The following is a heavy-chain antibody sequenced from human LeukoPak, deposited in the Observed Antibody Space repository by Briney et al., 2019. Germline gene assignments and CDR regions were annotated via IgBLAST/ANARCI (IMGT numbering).Heavy chain of an antibody. Sequence: SETLSLTCTISGGSISDYYWSWIRQPPGKGLEWVAYMSYNDGATYNPSLKSRVTMSLDTSRNQFSLKLISVTAADTAVYYCARVPIGIAVAGTLKFVYYMDVWGKGTTVTISS. V-gene: IGHV4-59*13. CDR3: ARVPIGIAVAGTLKFVYYMDV. CDR1: GGSISDYY. D-gene: IGHD6-19*01. CDR2: MSYNDGA. J-gene: IGHJ6*03.